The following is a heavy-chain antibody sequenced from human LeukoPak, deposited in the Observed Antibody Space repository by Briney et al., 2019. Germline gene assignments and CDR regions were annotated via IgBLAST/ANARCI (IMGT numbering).Heavy chain of an antibody. CDR3: AVTHKYQLLADYFDY. CDR1: GDTFSSYA. CDR2: IIPIFGTT. D-gene: IGHD2-2*01. J-gene: IGHJ4*01. V-gene: IGHV1-69*01. Sequence: SVKVSCKSSGDTFSSYAISWARQAPGQGLEWMGGIIPIFGTTNYAQKFQGRVTITADESTSTAYMEMSRLRSDDTAVYYCAVTHKYQLLADYFDYWGQGTLVTVS.